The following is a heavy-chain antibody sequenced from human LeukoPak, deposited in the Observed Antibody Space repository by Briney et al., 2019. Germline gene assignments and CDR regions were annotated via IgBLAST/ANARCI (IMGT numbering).Heavy chain of an antibody. CDR1: GFTFSNYW. D-gene: IGHD2-2*01. CDR2: ISSDGSTT. V-gene: IGHV3-74*01. J-gene: IGHJ5*02. Sequence: PGGSLRLSCAASGFTFSNYWMYWVRQAPGEGLVWVSRISSDGSTTANADSVRGRFTISRDNTKSTLYLQMNRLRAEDTAVYFCARSISWQDGWFDPWGQGTLVTVSS. CDR3: ARSISWQDGWFDP.